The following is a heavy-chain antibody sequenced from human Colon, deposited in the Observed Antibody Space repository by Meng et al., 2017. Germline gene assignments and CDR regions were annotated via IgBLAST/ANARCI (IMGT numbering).Heavy chain of an antibody. CDR3: GRGLTGYHAHTDY. V-gene: IGHV4-59*12. J-gene: IGHJ4*02. CDR2: IYHTGST. Sequence: ESGQALVNPAESLLLTRSVSGASSHSYSWSWLRQPPGKGLEWIGYIYHTGSTNYNPSLQSRVIISADSSKNQVSLNLNSVTAADTAVYYCGRGLTGYHAHTDYWGQGTLVTVSS. CDR1: GASSHSYS. D-gene: IGHD3-9*01.